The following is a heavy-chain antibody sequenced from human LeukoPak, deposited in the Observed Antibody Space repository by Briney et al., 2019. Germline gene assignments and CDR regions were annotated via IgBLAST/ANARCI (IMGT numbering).Heavy chain of an antibody. CDR1: GFTFSSYG. CDR2: ISYDGSNK. Sequence: GGSLRLSCAASGFTFSSYGMHWVRQAPGKGLEWVAVISYDGSNKYYADSVKGRFAISRDNSKNTLYLQMNSLRAEDTAVYYCAKESPKYYYYYGMDVWGQGTTVTVSS. V-gene: IGHV3-30*18. CDR3: AKESPKYYYYYGMDV. J-gene: IGHJ6*02.